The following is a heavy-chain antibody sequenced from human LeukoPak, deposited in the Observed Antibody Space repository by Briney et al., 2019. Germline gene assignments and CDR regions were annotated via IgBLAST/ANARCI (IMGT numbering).Heavy chain of an antibody. J-gene: IGHJ4*02. CDR2: ISSDGNDK. V-gene: IGHV3-30-3*01. Sequence: GSLRLSCAASGFTFSTYAMHWVRQAPGKGLEWLAFISSDGNDKYYADSVKGRFTISRDNSKNTLYLQMNSLRAEDTAVYYCARLGGSSFDYWGQGTLVTVSS. D-gene: IGHD1-26*01. CDR3: ARLGGSSFDY. CDR1: GFTFSTYA.